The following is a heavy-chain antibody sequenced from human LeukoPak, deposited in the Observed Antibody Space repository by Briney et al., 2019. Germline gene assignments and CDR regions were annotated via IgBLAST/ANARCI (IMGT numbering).Heavy chain of an antibody. CDR1: GFTFSSYG. Sequence: GGSLRLSCAASGFTFSSYGMHWVRQAPGKGLEWVAFIRYDGSNKYYADSVKGRFTISRDNSKNTLYLQMNSLRAEDTAVYYCAKGEPNLAASWYRSFDYWGQGTLVTVSS. CDR3: AKGEPNLAASWYRSFDY. D-gene: IGHD6-13*01. J-gene: IGHJ4*02. V-gene: IGHV3-30*02. CDR2: IRYDGSNK.